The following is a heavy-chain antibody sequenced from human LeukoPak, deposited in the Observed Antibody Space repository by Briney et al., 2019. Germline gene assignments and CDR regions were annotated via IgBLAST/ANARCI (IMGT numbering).Heavy chain of an antibody. CDR1: GFTFSDYY. Sequence: PGGSLRLSCAASGFTFSDYYMSWIRQAPGKGLEWVSYISSSGSTIYYADSVKGRFTISRDNAKSSLYLQMNSLRAEDTAVYYCAREISGERTYYFDYWGQGTLVTVSS. CDR3: AREISGERTYYFDY. CDR2: ISSSGSTI. D-gene: IGHD1-26*01. V-gene: IGHV3-11*01. J-gene: IGHJ4*02.